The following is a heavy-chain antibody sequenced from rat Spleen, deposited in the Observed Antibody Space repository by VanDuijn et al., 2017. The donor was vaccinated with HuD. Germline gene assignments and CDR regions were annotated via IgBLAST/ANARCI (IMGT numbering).Heavy chain of an antibody. Sequence: EVQLVESGGGLIQPGRSMKFSCTASGFNFSNYYIAWVRQAPTKGLEWVASISTGSTNTYYRDSVKGRFTISRDNAKSTLYLQMDSLSSEDTATYYCARHPAQFDYWGQGVMVTVSS. V-gene: IGHV5-25*01. D-gene: IGHD3-4*01. CDR3: ARHPAQFDY. CDR1: GFNFSNYY. CDR2: ISTGSTNT. J-gene: IGHJ2*01.